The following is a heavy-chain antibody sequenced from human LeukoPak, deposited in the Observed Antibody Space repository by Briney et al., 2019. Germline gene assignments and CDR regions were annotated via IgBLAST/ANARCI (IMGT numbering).Heavy chain of an antibody. CDR1: GFTFSSYG. CDR3: ATEQDRWYSSGWSGGDY. CDR2: IWYDGSNK. J-gene: IGHJ4*02. V-gene: IGHV3-33*01. Sequence: PGGSLRLSCAASGFTFSSYGMHWVRQAPGKGLEWVAVIWYDGSNKYYADSVKGRFTISRDNSKNTLYLQMNSLRAEDTAVYYCATEQDRWYSSGWSGGDYWGQGTLVTVSS. D-gene: IGHD6-19*01.